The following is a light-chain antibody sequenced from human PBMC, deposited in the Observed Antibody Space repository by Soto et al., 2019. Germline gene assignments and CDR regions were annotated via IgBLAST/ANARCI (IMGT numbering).Light chain of an antibody. J-gene: IGKJ1*01. CDR1: QSINNNY. Sequence: EIVLTQSPGTLSLSPGERATLSCRASQSINNNYLAWYQQKRGQAPRLLIYGASSRATGIPARFSGSGSGTDFTLTTSRLEPEDFAVYYCQQYGGSPRTFGQGTKVEIK. V-gene: IGKV3-20*01. CDR2: GAS. CDR3: QQYGGSPRT.